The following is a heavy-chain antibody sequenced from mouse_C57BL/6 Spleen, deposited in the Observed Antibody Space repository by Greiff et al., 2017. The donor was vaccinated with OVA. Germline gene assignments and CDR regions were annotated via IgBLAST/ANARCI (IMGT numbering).Heavy chain of an antibody. J-gene: IGHJ1*03. CDR2: IDPSDSYT. CDR1: GYTFTSYW. Sequence: QVQLKQPGAELVRPGTSVKLSCKASGYTFTSYWMHWVKQRPGQGLEWIGVIDPSDSYTNYNQKFKGKATLTVDTSSSTAYMQLSSLTSEDSAVYYCASPYYYGSREGYFDVWGTGTTVTVSS. D-gene: IGHD1-1*01. V-gene: IGHV1-59*01. CDR3: ASPYYYGSREGYFDV.